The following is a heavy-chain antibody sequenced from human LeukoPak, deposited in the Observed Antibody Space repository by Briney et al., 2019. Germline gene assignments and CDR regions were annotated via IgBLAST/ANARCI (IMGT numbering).Heavy chain of an antibody. V-gene: IGHV1-69*04. D-gene: IGHD6-13*01. CDR3: ASHIAAAANWFDP. CDR2: IIPILGMA. CDR1: GYTFTSYG. Sequence: ASVKVSCKASGYTFTSYGISWVRQAPGQGLEWMGRIIPILGMANYAQKFQGRATITADKSTSTAYMELSSLRSEDTAVYYCASHIAAAANWFDPWGQGTLVTVSS. J-gene: IGHJ5*02.